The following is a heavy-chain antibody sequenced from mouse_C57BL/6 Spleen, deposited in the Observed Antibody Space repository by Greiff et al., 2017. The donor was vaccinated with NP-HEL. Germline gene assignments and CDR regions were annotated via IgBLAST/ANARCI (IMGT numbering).Heavy chain of an antibody. J-gene: IGHJ2*01. V-gene: IGHV1-69*01. Sequence: QVQLQQPGAELVMPGASVKLSCKASGYTFTSYWMHWVKQRPGQGLEWIGEIDPSDSYTNYNQKFKGKSTLTVDKSSSTAYMQLSSLTSEDSAVYYCARLGGYYPFDYWGQGTTLTVSS. CDR1: GYTFTSYW. CDR2: IDPSDSYT. CDR3: ARLGGYYPFDY. D-gene: IGHD2-3*01.